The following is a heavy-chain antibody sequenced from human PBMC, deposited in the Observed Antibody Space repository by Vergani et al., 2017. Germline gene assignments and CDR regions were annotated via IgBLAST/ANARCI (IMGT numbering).Heavy chain of an antibody. CDR2: TYFMSKWYN. D-gene: IGHD2-21*01. J-gene: IGHJ6*03. V-gene: IGHV6-1*01. CDR1: GDRVSNKSAG. CDR3: AREDIARTVEGANYIDI. Sequence: QVQLHQSGPGLVKPSQTLSLTCAISGDRVSNKSAGWNWIRQSPSRGLEWLGRTYFMSKWYNDYAAAVKSRMTINSDTSKNLFSQPLQSVTPEDTSWYYCAREDIARTVEGANYIDIWGKGTTVTVSS.